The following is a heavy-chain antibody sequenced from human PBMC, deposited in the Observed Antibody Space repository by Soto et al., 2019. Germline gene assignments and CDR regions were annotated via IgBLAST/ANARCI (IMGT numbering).Heavy chain of an antibody. CDR1: GGSISSGDYY. V-gene: IGHV4-30-4*01. J-gene: IGHJ4*02. Sequence: QVQLQESGPGLVKPLQTLSLTCTVSGGSISSGDYYWSWIRQPPGKGLEWIGYIYYSGSTYYNPSLKSRVTISVDTSKNQFSLKLSSVTAADTAVYYCARDLGYYDSSGYYGIDYWGQGTLVTVSS. CDR2: IYYSGST. D-gene: IGHD3-22*01. CDR3: ARDLGYYDSSGYYGIDY.